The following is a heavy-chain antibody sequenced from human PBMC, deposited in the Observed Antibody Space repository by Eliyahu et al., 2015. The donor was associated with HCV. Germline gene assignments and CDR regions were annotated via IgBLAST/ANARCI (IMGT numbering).Heavy chain of an antibody. V-gene: IGHV4-59*01. CDR3: ARMYYDILTGSLLGTSYYFDY. CDR2: IYYSGST. Sequence: QVQLQESGPGLVKPSETLSLTCTVSGGSISSYYWXWIRQPPGKGLEWIGYIYYSGSTNYNPSLKSRVTISVDTSKNQFSLKLSSVTAADTAVYYCARMYYDILTGSLLGTSYYFDYWGQGTLVTVSS. D-gene: IGHD3-9*01. J-gene: IGHJ4*02. CDR1: GGSISSYY.